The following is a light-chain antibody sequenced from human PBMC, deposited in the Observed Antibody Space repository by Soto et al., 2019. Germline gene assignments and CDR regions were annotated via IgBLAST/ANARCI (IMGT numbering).Light chain of an antibody. CDR2: DVS. V-gene: IGLV2-14*01. CDR1: SSDVGGYNY. Sequence: QSALAQPASVSGSPGQSITISCTGTSSDVGGYNYVSWYQQHPGKAPRLMIYDVSYRPSGVSHRFSGSKSDTTAYLTISGLQAEDEADYYCSSYSDSDTKVFGTGTKLTVL. CDR3: SSYSDSDTKV. J-gene: IGLJ1*01.